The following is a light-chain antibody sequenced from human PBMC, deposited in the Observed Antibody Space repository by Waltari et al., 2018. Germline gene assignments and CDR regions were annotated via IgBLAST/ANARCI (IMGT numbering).Light chain of an antibody. CDR2: LGS. CDR3: MQAIQTPRFT. CDR1: QSLLLGNGNHY. V-gene: IGKV2-28*01. J-gene: IGKJ3*01. Sequence: IVMAQSPLFRPVTAGEPASISFRSSQSLLLGNGNHYLDWYLQKPGQSLQRVIYLGSRRASGVPDRFSGRASGTDFTLKISRVEAEDVGFYYCMQAIQTPRFTFGPGTKLDIK.